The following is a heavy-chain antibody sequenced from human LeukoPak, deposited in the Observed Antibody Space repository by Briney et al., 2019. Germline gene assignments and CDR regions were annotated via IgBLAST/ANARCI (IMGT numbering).Heavy chain of an antibody. D-gene: IGHD5-18*01. Sequence: ASVKVSCKASGYTFTGYYMHWVRQAPGQGLEWMGWINPNSGNTGYAQKFQGRVTMTRNTSISTAYVELSSLRSEDTAVYYCARDLRVLGGDTAMSSLRDYYGMDVWGQGTTVTVSS. CDR2: INPNSGNT. CDR3: ARDLRVLGGDTAMSSLRDYYGMDV. V-gene: IGHV1-8*02. J-gene: IGHJ6*02. CDR1: GYTFTGYY.